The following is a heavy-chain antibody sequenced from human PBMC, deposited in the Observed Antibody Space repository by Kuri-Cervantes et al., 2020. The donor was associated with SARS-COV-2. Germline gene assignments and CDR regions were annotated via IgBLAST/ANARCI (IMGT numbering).Heavy chain of an antibody. V-gene: IGHV3-30*02. CDR1: GFTFSSYG. J-gene: IGHJ3*02. Sequence: GESLKISCAASGFTFSSYGMHWVRQAPGKGLEWVAFIRYDGSNKYYADSVKGRFTISRDNSKNTLYLQMNSLRAEDTAVYYCAKDLNLKNLSRDDAFDIWGQGTMVTVSS. CDR3: AKDLNLKNLSRDDAFDI. D-gene: IGHD5/OR15-5a*01. CDR2: IRYDGSNK.